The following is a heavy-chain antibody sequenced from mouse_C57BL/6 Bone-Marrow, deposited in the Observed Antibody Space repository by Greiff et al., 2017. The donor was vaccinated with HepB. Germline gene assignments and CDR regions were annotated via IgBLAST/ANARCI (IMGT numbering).Heavy chain of an antibody. Sequence: EVQLQQSGPELVKPGASVKISCKASGYTFTDYYMNWVKQSHGKSLEWIGDINPNNGGTSYNQKFKGKATLTVDKSSSTAYMELRSLTSEDSAVYYCAKSYYSNYVESAYWGQGTLVTVSA. V-gene: IGHV1-26*01. D-gene: IGHD2-5*01. J-gene: IGHJ3*01. CDR2: INPNNGGT. CDR3: AKSYYSNYVESAY. CDR1: GYTFTDYY.